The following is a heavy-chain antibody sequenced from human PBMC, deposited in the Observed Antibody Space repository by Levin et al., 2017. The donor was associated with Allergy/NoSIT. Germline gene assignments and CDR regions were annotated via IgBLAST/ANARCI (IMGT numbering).Heavy chain of an antibody. CDR1: RYIFSDYF. V-gene: IGHV1-2*02. J-gene: IGHJ4*02. D-gene: IGHD3-22*01. CDR3: SRDLYNDDSVFGY. Sequence: ASVKVSCKASRYIFSDYFIHWVRQAPGQGLEWMGWINPHSGDTKYAQEFQGRVTMTRDTSISTAYMELTRLTSDDTAVYYCSRDLYNDDSVFGYWGQGTLVNVFS. CDR2: INPHSGDT.